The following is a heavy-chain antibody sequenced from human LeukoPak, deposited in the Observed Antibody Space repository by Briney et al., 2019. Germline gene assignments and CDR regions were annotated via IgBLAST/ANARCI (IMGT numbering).Heavy chain of an antibody. J-gene: IGHJ4*02. Sequence: SETLSLTCTVSGGSFSSENYFWSWIGQHPVKGLEWIGYISYSGSTYYNPSLKSRVTMSVDTSKNQFSLKLSSVTAADTAVYYCAREENYYDAHRYSVYWGQGTLVTVSS. CDR1: GGSFSSENYF. D-gene: IGHD3-22*01. V-gene: IGHV4-31*03. CDR2: ISYSGST. CDR3: AREENYYDAHRYSVY.